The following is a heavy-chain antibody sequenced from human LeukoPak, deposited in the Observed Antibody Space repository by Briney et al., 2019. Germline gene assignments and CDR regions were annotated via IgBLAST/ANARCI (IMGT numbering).Heavy chain of an antibody. CDR2: IYAGGTT. J-gene: IGHJ4*02. Sequence: GGSLRLSCAASDFTVSSNYMSWVRQAPGKGREWVSIIYAGGTTYYADSMTGRFIISRDNSKTTLYLKMNSLRAEDTAVYYCARGPPPQRFGGPYYKGYFENWGQGTLVTVSS. CDR1: DFTVSSNY. CDR3: ARGPPPQRFGGPYYKGYFEN. V-gene: IGHV3-53*01. D-gene: IGHD3-22*01.